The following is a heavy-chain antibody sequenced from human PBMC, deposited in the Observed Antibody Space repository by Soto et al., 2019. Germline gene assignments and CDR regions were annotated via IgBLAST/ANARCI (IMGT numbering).Heavy chain of an antibody. D-gene: IGHD5-18*01. Sequence: SETLSLTCTVTGGSISSYYWSWIRQPPGKGLEWIGYIYYSGNTNYHPSLKSRVTISVDTSKNQFSLKLSSVTAADTAVYYCAKTIDSYGYFHYWGQGTLVTVSS. CDR3: AKTIDSYGYFHY. J-gene: IGHJ4*02. CDR2: IYYSGNT. V-gene: IGHV4-59*08. CDR1: GGSISSYY.